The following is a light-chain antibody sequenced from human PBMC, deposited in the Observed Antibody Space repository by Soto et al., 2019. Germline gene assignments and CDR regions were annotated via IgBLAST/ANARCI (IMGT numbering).Light chain of an antibody. CDR3: STWDDTLNLVV. CDR1: TSNIEHNS. V-gene: IGLV1-44*01. CDR2: ATS. J-gene: IGLJ2*01. Sequence: QLVLTQPPSASGTPGQRVTISCSGSTSNIEHNSANWYQQVPGTAPKLLIYATSQRPSGVPDRFSGSKSGTSASLAISGLQSEDEADYYCSTWDDTLNLVVFGGGTQLTVL.